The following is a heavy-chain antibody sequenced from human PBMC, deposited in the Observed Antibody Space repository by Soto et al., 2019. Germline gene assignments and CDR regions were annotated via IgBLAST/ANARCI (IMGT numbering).Heavy chain of an antibody. CDR2: ISGYNGNT. V-gene: IGHV1-18*04. Sequence: QVQLVQSGPEVRKPGASVKVSCKAAGYIFSRYGISWVRQAPGQGLEWMAWISGYNGNTKFGERVQGRVHVTTDTSTSAAYMELRSPRSDDTAVYYCAREAAAERSYSGLDVWGQGTTVIVSS. CDR1: GYIFSRYG. D-gene: IGHD6-13*01. J-gene: IGHJ6*02. CDR3: AREAAAERSYSGLDV.